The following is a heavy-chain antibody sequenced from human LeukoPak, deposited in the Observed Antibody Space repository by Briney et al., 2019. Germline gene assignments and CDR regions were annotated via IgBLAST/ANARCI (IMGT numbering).Heavy chain of an antibody. Sequence: PGGSLRLSCAASGFTFSSYSMNWVRQAPGKGLEWVSSISSSSSYIYYADSVKGRFTISRDNAKNSLYLQMNSLRAEDTAVYYCARPLGYCSSTSCYAGDWGQGTLVTVSS. CDR3: ARPLGYCSSTSCYAGD. CDR2: ISSSSSYI. V-gene: IGHV3-21*01. J-gene: IGHJ4*02. CDR1: GFTFSSYS. D-gene: IGHD2-2*01.